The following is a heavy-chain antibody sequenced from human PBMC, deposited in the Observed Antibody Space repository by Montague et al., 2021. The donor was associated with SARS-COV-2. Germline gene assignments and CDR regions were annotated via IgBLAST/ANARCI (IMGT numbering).Heavy chain of an antibody. CDR1: GFTFGKYA. CDR3: AKDGDFYSNFKSAGLDV. CDR2: IYAGESST. Sequence: RSLSLAASGFTFGKYAMSWVRQVPGKGLEWVSVIYAGESSTSYADSVEGRFTIPRDNSKNLVFLQVNSLRAEDTAVYYCAKDGDFYSNFKSAGLDVWSQGTTVTVSS. D-gene: IGHD4-11*01. V-gene: IGHV3-23*03. J-gene: IGHJ6*02.